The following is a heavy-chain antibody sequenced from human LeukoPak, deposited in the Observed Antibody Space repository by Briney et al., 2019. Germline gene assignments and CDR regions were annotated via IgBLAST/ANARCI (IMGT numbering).Heavy chain of an antibody. CDR1: GGSISSSSCY. D-gene: IGHD6-19*01. CDR3: ARSETGYSSGWYQPYYYYMDV. CDR2: IYYSGST. J-gene: IGHJ6*03. Sequence: SETLSLTCTVSGGSISSSSCYWGWIRQPPGKGLEWIGSIYYSGSTYYNPSLKSRVTISVDTSKNQFSLKLSSVTAADTAVYYCARSETGYSSGWYQPYYYYMDVWGKGTTVTVSS. V-gene: IGHV4-39*07.